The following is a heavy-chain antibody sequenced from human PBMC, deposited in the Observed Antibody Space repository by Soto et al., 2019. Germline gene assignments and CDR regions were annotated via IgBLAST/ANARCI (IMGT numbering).Heavy chain of an antibody. CDR3: ARDPGYSGYDRYYYFDY. Sequence: PSETLSLTCTVPGGSISSGGYYWSWIRQHPGKGLEWIGYIYYSGSTYYNPSLKSRVTISVDTSKNQFSLKLSSVTAADTAVYYCARDPGYSGYDRYYYFDYWGQGTLVTVSS. CDR1: GGSISSGGYY. D-gene: IGHD5-12*01. CDR2: IYYSGST. V-gene: IGHV4-31*03. J-gene: IGHJ4*02.